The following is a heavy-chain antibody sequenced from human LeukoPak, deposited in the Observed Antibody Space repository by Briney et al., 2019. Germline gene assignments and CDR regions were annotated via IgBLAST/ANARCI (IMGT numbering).Heavy chain of an antibody. CDR3: ASKQFEH. V-gene: IGHV3-30-3*01. J-gene: IGHJ1*01. CDR1: GFTFSSYA. CDR2: ISYDGSNK. D-gene: IGHD1/OR15-1a*01. Sequence: GGSLRLSCAASGFTFSSYAMHWVRQAPGKGLEWVAVISYDGSNKYYADSVKGRFTISRDNSKNTLYLQMNSLRAEDTAVYYCASKQFEHRGQGTLVTVSP.